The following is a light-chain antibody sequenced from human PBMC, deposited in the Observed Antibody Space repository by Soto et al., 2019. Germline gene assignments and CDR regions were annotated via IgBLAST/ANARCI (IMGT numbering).Light chain of an antibody. J-gene: IGKJ1*01. CDR3: QQYNSYST. V-gene: IGKV1-5*01. CDR1: QSISSW. CDR2: DAS. Sequence: DIQMTQSPSTLSASLGDRDTIACRASQSISSWLGWYQQKPGKAPKLMIYDASSLESGVPSRFSGRGSATEFTLTISSLQRDNFATYYGQQYNSYSTFGQGTKVDI.